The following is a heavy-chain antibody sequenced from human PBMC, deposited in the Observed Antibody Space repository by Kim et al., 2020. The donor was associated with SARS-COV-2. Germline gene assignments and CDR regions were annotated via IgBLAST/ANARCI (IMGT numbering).Heavy chain of an antibody. Sequence: GGSLRLSCAASGFTFSSYGMHWVRQAPGKGLEWVAVISYDGSNKYYADSVKGRFTISRDNSKNTLYLQMNSLRAEDTAVYYCAKDRRSAAPGLTYYYYG. CDR1: GFTFSSYG. D-gene: IGHD6-13*01. J-gene: IGHJ6*01. CDR2: ISYDGSNK. V-gene: IGHV3-30*18. CDR3: AKDRRSAAPGLTYYYYG.